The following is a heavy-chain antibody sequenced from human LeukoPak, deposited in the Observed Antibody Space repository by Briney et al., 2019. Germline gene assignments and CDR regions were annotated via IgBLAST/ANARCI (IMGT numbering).Heavy chain of an antibody. D-gene: IGHD6-13*01. V-gene: IGHV1-3*01. J-gene: IGHJ4*02. Sequence: ASVKVSCKASDYTFTSYAMHWVRQAPGQRLEWMGWINAGNGNTKYSQKFQGRVTITRDTSASTAYMELSSLRSEDTAVYYCARLAGPAAAAATRGVDYWGQGTLVTVSS. CDR1: DYTFTSYA. CDR3: ARLAGPAAAAATRGVDY. CDR2: INAGNGNT.